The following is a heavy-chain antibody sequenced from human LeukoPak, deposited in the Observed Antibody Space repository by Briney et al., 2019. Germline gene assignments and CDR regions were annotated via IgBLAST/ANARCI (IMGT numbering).Heavy chain of an antibody. Sequence: GGSLRLSCAASGFTFSSYEMNWVRQAPGKGLEWVSYISSSGSTIYYADSVKGRFTISRDNAKNSLYLQMNSLRAGDTAVYYCARKGLRIAGFDPWGQGTLVTVSS. CDR3: ARKGLRIAGFDP. J-gene: IGHJ5*02. D-gene: IGHD1-26*01. V-gene: IGHV3-48*03. CDR1: GFTFSSYE. CDR2: ISSSGSTI.